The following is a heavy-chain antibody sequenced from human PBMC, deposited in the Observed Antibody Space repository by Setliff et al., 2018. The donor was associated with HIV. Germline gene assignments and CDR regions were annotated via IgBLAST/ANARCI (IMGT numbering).Heavy chain of an antibody. Sequence: SETLSLTCTVSGGSIRSSSYYWAWIRQPPGKGLEWIGSVSYAGTTYYNPSLEGRVSMSFDSSKNQFSLRLRSMAAADAATYYCTADRASVWYGHWGQGTLVTVSS. CDR1: GGSIRSSSYY. CDR3: TADRASVWYGH. D-gene: IGHD6-19*01. J-gene: IGHJ5*02. V-gene: IGHV4-39*07. CDR2: VSYAGTT.